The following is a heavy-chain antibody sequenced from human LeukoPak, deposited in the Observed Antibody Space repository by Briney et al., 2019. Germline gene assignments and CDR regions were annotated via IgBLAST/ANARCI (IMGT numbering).Heavy chain of an antibody. CDR3: ARFERGYSYGYPNYFDY. J-gene: IGHJ4*02. Sequence: GGSLRLSCAASGFTFDDYAMHWVRQAPGKGLEWVSGISWNSGSIGYADSVKGRFTISRDNAKNSLYLQMNSLRAEDTAVYYCARFERGYSYGYPNYFDYWGQGTLVTVSS. CDR2: ISWNSGSI. V-gene: IGHV3-9*01. D-gene: IGHD5-18*01. CDR1: GFTFDDYA.